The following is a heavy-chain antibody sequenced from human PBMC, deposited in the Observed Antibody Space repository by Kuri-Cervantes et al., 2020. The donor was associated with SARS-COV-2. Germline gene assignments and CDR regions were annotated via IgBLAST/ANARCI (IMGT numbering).Heavy chain of an antibody. V-gene: IGHV3-23*01. CDR3: AKDHRGGAYCGGDWYWDAFDI. J-gene: IGHJ3*02. CDR1: ELAFSRYG. D-gene: IGHD2-21*01. Sequence: GESLKISCTASELAFSRYGMSWVRQAPGKGLEWVSHISGSGGTTNYADSVKGRFTISRGNSKNTLYLQMNSLRAEDTAVYYCAKDHRGGAYCGGDWYWDAFDIWGQGTMVTVSS. CDR2: ISGSGGTT.